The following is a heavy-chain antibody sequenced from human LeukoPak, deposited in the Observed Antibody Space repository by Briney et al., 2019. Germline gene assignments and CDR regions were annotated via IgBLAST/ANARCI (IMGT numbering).Heavy chain of an antibody. D-gene: IGHD6-13*01. V-gene: IGHV4-4*07. CDR1: GGSISSYY. CDR2: IYTSGST. CDR3: ARHSGTIAAADY. J-gene: IGHJ4*02. Sequence: PSETLSLTCTVSGGSISSYYWSWIRQPAGKGLEWIGRIYTSGSTYYNPSLKSRVTISVGTSKNQFSLKLSSVTAADTAVYYCARHSGTIAAADYWGQGTLVTVSS.